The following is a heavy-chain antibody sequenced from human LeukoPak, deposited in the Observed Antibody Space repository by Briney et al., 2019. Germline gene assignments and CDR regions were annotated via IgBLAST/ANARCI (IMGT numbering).Heavy chain of an antibody. CDR2: INAGNGNR. D-gene: IGHD4-17*01. CDR1: GYTFTSYT. V-gene: IGHV1-3*03. J-gene: IGHJ6*03. Sequence: GASVKVSCKASGYTFTSYTIHWVRQAPGQRLEWMGWINAGNGNRKYSQEFQGRVTVTRDMSTSTVYMELSSLRSEDTAVYYCARGYYGDYPNYYYYYMDVWGKGTTVTVSS. CDR3: ARGYYGDYPNYYYYYMDV.